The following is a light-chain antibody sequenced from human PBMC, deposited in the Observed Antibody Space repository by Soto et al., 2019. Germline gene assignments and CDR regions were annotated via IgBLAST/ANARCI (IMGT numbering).Light chain of an antibody. V-gene: IGKV3-15*01. J-gene: IGKJ1*01. Sequence: EILLTQSPATLSVSPGERAALSCTASQSVSTNLAWYQQKPGQAPRLLVSGASTMAPGIRARFSGSGSGTEFTLTISSLQYEDFAIYYCQQYNNWPPWTFGQGTKVEIK. CDR2: GAS. CDR3: QQYNNWPPWT. CDR1: QSVSTN.